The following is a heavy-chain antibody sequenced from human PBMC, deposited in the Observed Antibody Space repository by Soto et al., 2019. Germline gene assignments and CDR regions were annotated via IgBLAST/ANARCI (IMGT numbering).Heavy chain of an antibody. CDR1: GFTFNNYG. CDR2: ISNDGSDK. J-gene: IGHJ3*01. Sequence: QVQLVESGGGVVQPGRSLRLSCAASGFTFNNYGMHWARQAPGKGLEWVAAISNDGSDKYYADSVKDGLTISRDNSKNTVFLQMSSLRAEDTAVYYCAKDQARAASHGIDWCQGTMVTVSS. CDR3: AKDQARAASHGID. V-gene: IGHV3-30*18. D-gene: IGHD6-13*01.